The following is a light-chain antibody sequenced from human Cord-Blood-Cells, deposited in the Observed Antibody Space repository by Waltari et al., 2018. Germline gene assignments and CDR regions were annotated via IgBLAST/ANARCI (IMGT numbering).Light chain of an antibody. V-gene: IGLV2-23*01. CDR2: EGS. J-gene: IGLJ3*02. CDR1: SSDVGSYNL. Sequence: QSALTQPASVSGSPGQSITISCTATSSDVGSYNLVSCYQQHPGKAPILMIYEGSKRPSGVSNRFSGSKSGNTASLTISGLQAEDEADYYCCSYAGSSTWVFGGGTKLTVL. CDR3: CSYAGSSTWV.